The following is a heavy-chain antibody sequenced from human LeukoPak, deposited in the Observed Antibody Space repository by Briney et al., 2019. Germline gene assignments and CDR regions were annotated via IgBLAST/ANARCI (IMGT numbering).Heavy chain of an antibody. CDR2: IYYSGST. V-gene: IGHV4-39*01. CDR3: ARALRARYFDL. Sequence: SETLSLTCTVSGGSITTSSYYWGWIRQPPGKGLEWIGIIYYSGSTYYNPSLKGRVTISVDTSKNQFSLKLSSVTAADTAVYYCARALRARYFDLWGRGTLVTVSS. J-gene: IGHJ2*01. CDR1: GGSITTSSYY.